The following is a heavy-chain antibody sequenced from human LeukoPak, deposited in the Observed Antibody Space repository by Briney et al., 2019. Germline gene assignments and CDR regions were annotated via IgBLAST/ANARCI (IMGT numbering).Heavy chain of an antibody. CDR1: GFTFDDYA. CDR3: ASLNRADCSSTSCHTHY. CDR2: ISWNSGSI. Sequence: PGGSLRPSYAASGFTFDDYAMHWVRQAPGKGLEWVSGISWNSGSIGYADSVKGRFTISRDNAKNSLYLQMNSLRAEDTALYYCASLNRADCSSTSCHTHYWGQGTLVTVSS. V-gene: IGHV3-9*01. J-gene: IGHJ4*02. D-gene: IGHD2-2*01.